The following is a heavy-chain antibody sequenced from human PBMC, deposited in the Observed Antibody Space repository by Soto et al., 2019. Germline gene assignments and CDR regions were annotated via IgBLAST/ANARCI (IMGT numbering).Heavy chain of an antibody. CDR2: IIPVFGTP. J-gene: IGHJ5*02. CDR1: GGTFSSHG. D-gene: IGHD5-18*01. V-gene: IGHV1-69*12. CDR3: ARDVDTPEIVTWVDH. Sequence: QVQLVQSGAEVKKPGSSVKVSCKASGGTFSSHGISWVRQARGQGLEWMGGIIPVFGTPHYAQKFKGRVTSTADERTSTAYMALSSLTSEDTAVYYCARDVDTPEIVTWVDHWGQGTLVTVSS.